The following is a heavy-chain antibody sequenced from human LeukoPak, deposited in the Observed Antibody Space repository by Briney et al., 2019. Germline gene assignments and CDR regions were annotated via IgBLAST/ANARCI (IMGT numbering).Heavy chain of an antibody. V-gene: IGHV3-48*02. CDR1: GFNFNTYA. CDR3: TRVGGYQLPKFDY. CDR2: ISSSSSTI. J-gene: IGHJ4*02. Sequence: GGSLRLSCAASGFNFNTYAMNWVRQAPGKGLEWISYISSSSSTIYYADSVKGRFSISRDNAKNSVYLEMNSPGDEDTAVYYCTRVGGYQLPKFDYWGRGTLVTVAS. D-gene: IGHD2-2*01.